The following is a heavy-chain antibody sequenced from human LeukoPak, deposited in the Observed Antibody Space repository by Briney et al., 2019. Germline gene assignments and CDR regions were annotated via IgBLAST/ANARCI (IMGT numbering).Heavy chain of an antibody. V-gene: IGHV3-21*01. D-gene: IGHD3-22*01. J-gene: IGHJ6*02. CDR1: GFTFSSYS. Sequence: PGGSLRLPCAASGFTFSSYSMNWVRQAPGKGLEWVSSISSSTIYIYYADSVKGRLTISRDNAKNSLYLQMNSLRAEDTAVYYCARDDPYYYDTSGYYGMDVWGQGTTVTVS. CDR2: ISSSTIYI. CDR3: ARDDPYYYDTSGYYGMDV.